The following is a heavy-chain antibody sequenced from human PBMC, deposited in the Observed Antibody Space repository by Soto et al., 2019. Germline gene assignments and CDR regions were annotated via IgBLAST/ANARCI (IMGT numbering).Heavy chain of an antibody. J-gene: IGHJ3*01. Sequence: GASVKVSCKASGYTFTTYAMHWVRQAPGQRLEWMGWINAGNGNTKYSQKFQGRVTITRDTSTSTAYMDLSSLRSDDTAVYYCARGLAYISSAALAFNHWGQGTMVTVSS. CDR2: INAGNGNT. D-gene: IGHD6-6*01. V-gene: IGHV1-3*01. CDR3: ARGLAYISSAALAFNH. CDR1: GYTFTTYA.